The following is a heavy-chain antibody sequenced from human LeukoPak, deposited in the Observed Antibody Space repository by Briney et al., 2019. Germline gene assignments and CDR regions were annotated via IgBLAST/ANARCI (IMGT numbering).Heavy chain of an antibody. CDR2: INPNSGST. CDR3: ARWAQMRGFVVVPAAMDY. Sequence: ASVKVSCKASGYTFTGYYMHWVRQAPGQGLEWMGWINPNSGSTNYAQKFQGRVTMTRDTSISTAYMELSRLRSDDTAVYYCARWAQMRGFVVVPAAMDYWGQGTLVTVSS. D-gene: IGHD2-2*01. CDR1: GYTFTGYY. J-gene: IGHJ4*02. V-gene: IGHV1-2*02.